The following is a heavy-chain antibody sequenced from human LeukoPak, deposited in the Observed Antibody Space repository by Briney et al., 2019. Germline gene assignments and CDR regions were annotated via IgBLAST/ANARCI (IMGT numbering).Heavy chain of an antibody. D-gene: IGHD3-10*01. CDR2: IGTGGDT. Sequence: GGSLRLSCAASGFTFSSYDMHWVRQGTGKGLEWVSAIGTGGDTHYAGSVKGRFTISRENAKNSLYLQMNSLRAGDTAVYYCARRLTYYYGSGTVNDAFDIWGQGTMVTVCS. CDR3: ARRLTYYYGSGTVNDAFDI. J-gene: IGHJ3*02. CDR1: GFTFSSYD. V-gene: IGHV3-13*04.